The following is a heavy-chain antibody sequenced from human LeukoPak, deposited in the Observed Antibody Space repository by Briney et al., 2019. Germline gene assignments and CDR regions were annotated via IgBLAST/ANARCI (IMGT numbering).Heavy chain of an antibody. CDR1: GGSISSYY. CDR2: IYYSGST. V-gene: IGHV4-59*01. D-gene: IGHD3-10*01. Sequence: PSETLSLTCTVSGGSISSYYWSWIRQPSGKGLEWIGYIYYSGSTNYNPSLKSRVTISVDTSKNQFSLKLSSVTAADTAVYYWARGRLDYYGSGSYPSPFDYWGQGTLVTVSS. CDR3: ARGRLDYYGSGSYPSPFDY. J-gene: IGHJ4*02.